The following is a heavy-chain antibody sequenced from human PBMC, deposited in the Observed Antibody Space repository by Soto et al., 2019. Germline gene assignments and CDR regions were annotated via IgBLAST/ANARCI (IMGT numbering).Heavy chain of an antibody. Sequence: GGSLRLSCAASGFTLSLYSMNWVRQAPRKGLEWISYISGPSNTINYADSVKGRFTISRDNTKNSLYLQMNSLRDEDTAVYYCARGFDLQYGMDVWGQGTTVTVSS. CDR1: GFTLSLYS. V-gene: IGHV3-48*02. D-gene: IGHD3-10*01. J-gene: IGHJ6*02. CDR3: ARGFDLQYGMDV. CDR2: ISGPSNTI.